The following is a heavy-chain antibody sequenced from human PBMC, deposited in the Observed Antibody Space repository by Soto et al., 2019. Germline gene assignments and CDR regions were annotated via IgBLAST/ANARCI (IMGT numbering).Heavy chain of an antibody. CDR2: IYYSGST. CDR3: ARDSHEALDY. J-gene: IGHJ4*02. Sequence: TLSLTCTVSGGSISSGGYYWSWIRQHPGKVLEWIGYIYYSGSTYYNPSLKSRVTISVDTSKNQFSLKLSSVTAADTAVYYCARDSHEALDYWGQGTLVTVSS. V-gene: IGHV4-31*03. CDR1: GGSISSGGYY.